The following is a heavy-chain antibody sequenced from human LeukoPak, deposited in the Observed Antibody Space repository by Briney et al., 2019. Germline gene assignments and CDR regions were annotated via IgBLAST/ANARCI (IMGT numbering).Heavy chain of an antibody. Sequence: SQTLSLTCTVSGGSISSGSYYWSWIRQPAGKGLEWIGRIYTSGNTNYNPSLKSRVIISIDTSKNQFSLKLNSVTAADTAVYYCAREWRYCSSTSCYDTVDVWGQGTMVTVSS. V-gene: IGHV4-61*02. CDR2: IYTSGNT. J-gene: IGHJ3*01. CDR3: AREWRYCSSTSCYDTVDV. CDR1: GGSISSGSYY. D-gene: IGHD2-2*01.